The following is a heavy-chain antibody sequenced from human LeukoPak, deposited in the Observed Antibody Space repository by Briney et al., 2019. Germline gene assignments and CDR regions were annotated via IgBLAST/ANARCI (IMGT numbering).Heavy chain of an antibody. CDR1: GGSISSSSHY. CDR3: ATFNGGLASVLSLP. D-gene: IGHD7-27*01. V-gene: IGHV4-39*07. CDR2: IYYSGST. J-gene: IGHJ5*02. Sequence: SETLSLTCTVSGGSISSSSHYWGWIRQPPGKGLEWIGSIYYSGSTYYNPSLKSRVTISVDTSKNQFSLKLSSVTAADTAVYYCATFNGGLASVLSLPWGQGTLVTVSS.